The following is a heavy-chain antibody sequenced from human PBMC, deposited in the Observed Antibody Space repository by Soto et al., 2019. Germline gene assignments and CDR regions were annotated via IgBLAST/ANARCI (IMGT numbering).Heavy chain of an antibody. CDR2: TYYRSKWYN. D-gene: IGHD6-13*01. CDR3: ARVAAEGGYYYYGMDV. J-gene: IGHJ6*02. CDR1: GDSVSGNSAA. V-gene: IGHV6-1*01. Sequence: PSQTLSLTCAISGDSVSGNSAAWNLIRQSPSRGLEWLGRTYYRSKWYNDYAVSVKSRITINPDTSKNQFSLQLNSVTPEDTAVYYCARVAAEGGYYYYGMDVWGQGTTVTVSS.